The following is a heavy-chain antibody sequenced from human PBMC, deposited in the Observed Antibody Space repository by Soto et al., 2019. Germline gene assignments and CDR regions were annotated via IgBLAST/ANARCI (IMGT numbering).Heavy chain of an antibody. CDR2: IKQDGSEK. V-gene: IGHV3-7*05. CDR1: GFTFSSYW. Sequence: EVQLVESGGGLVQPGGSLRLSCAASGFTFSSYWMSWFRQAPGKGLEWVANIKQDGSEKYYVDSVKGRFTISRDNAKNSLYLQMNSLRAEDTAVYYCARDMDTAMAGGMDVWGQGTTVTVSS. CDR3: ARDMDTAMAGGMDV. D-gene: IGHD5-18*01. J-gene: IGHJ6*02.